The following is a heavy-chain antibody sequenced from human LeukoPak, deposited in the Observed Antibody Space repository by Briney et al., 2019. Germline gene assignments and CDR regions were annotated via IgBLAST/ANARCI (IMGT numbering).Heavy chain of an antibody. D-gene: IGHD6-19*01. CDR1: GFTFSHYA. V-gene: IGHV3-53*01. Sequence: GGSLRLSCAVSGFTFSHYAMSWVRQAPGKGLEWVSVIYTGGDTYYADSVRGRFTISRDNSKNTVNLQMNSLRAEDTALYYCAGGQMFTSGGFDDWGQGTLVTVSS. CDR2: IYTGGDT. CDR3: AGGQMFTSGGFDD. J-gene: IGHJ4*02.